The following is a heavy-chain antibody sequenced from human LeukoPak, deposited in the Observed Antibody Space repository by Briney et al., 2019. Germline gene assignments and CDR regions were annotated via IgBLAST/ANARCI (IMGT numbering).Heavy chain of an antibody. CDR3: ARDPGRGPSRVRGGYYFDY. J-gene: IGHJ4*02. D-gene: IGHD3-10*02. V-gene: IGHV1-46*01. Sequence: GASVKVSCKASGYTFTSYYMHWVRQAPGQGLEWMGINNPSGGSASYAQKFQGRVTMTRDTSTSTVYMELSSLRSEDTAVYYCARDPGRGPSRVRGGYYFDYWGQGTLVTVSS. CDR2: NNPSGGSA. CDR1: GYTFTSYY.